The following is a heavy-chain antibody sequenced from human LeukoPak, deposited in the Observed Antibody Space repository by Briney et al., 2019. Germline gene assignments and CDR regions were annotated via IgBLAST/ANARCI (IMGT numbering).Heavy chain of an antibody. CDR1: GFTFSTYV. Sequence: GGFLRLSCSVSGFTFSTYVMHWVRQAPGKGLEYVSAISSNGDNTYYADSVKGRFTIPRDNSKNTLYLQMSSLRADDTAVYYCVRGTGYWGQGTLVTVSS. V-gene: IGHV3-64D*06. J-gene: IGHJ4*02. CDR2: ISSNGDNT. CDR3: VRGTGY.